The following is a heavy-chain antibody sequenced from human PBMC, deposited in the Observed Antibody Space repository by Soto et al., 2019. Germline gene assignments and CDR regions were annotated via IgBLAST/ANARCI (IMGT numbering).Heavy chain of an antibody. Sequence: EVHLLESGGGLVQPGGSLRLSCAASGFTFSNYAMSWLRQPPGKGLEWVSAISGSGDRTYYADSVKGRFTISRDNSKNTLYLQMNSLRAEDSAVYYCVKERSGHSYADSWGQGTPVTVSS. V-gene: IGHV3-23*01. J-gene: IGHJ4*02. CDR1: GFTFSNYA. CDR2: ISGSGDRT. D-gene: IGHD5-18*01. CDR3: VKERSGHSYADS.